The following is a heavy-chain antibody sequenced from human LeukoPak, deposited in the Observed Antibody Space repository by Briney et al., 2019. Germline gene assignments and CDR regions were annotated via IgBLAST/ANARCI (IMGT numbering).Heavy chain of an antibody. J-gene: IGHJ6*02. D-gene: IGHD5-18*01. Sequence: SETLSLTCAVYGGSFSGYYWSWIRQPPGKGLEWIGEINHSGSTNYNPSLKSRVTISADTSKNQFSLRLSSVTAADTAVYYCARLPWIQDYYYGMDVWGQGTTVTVSS. CDR3: ARLPWIQDYYYGMDV. CDR1: GGSFSGYY. V-gene: IGHV4-34*01. CDR2: INHSGST.